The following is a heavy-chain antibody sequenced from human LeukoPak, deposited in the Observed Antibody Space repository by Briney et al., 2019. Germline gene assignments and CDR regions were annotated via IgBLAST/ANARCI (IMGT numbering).Heavy chain of an antibody. J-gene: IGHJ4*02. D-gene: IGHD4-17*01. CDR3: ARGPETAVSYYFDY. Sequence: PSETLPLTCTVSGGSISGYYWSWIRQPPGKGLEWVGYIYYTGSTYYNPSLKSRATISVDTSKNQFSLQLSSVTAADTAVYYCARGPETAVSYYFDYWGQGTMVTVSS. V-gene: IGHV4-30-4*01. CDR1: GGSISGYY. CDR2: IYYTGST.